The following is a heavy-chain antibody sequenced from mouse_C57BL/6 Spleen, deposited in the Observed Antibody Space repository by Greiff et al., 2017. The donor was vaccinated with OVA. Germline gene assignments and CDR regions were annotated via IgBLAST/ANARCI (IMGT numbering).Heavy chain of an antibody. CDR1: GYTFTSYW. CDR3: ARRDYDYDDGYYFDY. J-gene: IGHJ2*01. Sequence: QVQLQQPGAELVRPGSSVKLSCKASGYTFTSYWMHWVKQRPIQGLEWIGNIDPSDSETHYNQKFKDKATLTVDKSSSTAYMQLSSLTSEDSAVYYCARRDYDYDDGYYFDYWGQGTTLTVSS. V-gene: IGHV1-52*01. CDR2: IDPSDSET. D-gene: IGHD2-4*01.